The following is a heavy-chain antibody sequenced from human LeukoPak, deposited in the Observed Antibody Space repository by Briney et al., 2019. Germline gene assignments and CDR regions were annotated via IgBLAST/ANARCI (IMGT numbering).Heavy chain of an antibody. Sequence: GGSLRLSCAASGFTFSSYGMHWVRQAPGKGLEWVAVIWYDGSNKYYADSVKGRFTISRDNSKNTLYLQMNSLRAEDTAVYYCARGRDGYNWIDYWGQGTPVTVSS. CDR2: IWYDGSNK. CDR3: ARGRDGYNWIDY. CDR1: GFTFSSYG. V-gene: IGHV3-33*01. J-gene: IGHJ4*02. D-gene: IGHD5-24*01.